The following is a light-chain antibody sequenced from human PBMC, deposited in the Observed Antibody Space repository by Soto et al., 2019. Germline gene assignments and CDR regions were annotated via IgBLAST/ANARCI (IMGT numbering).Light chain of an antibody. V-gene: IGKV3-11*01. J-gene: IGKJ1*01. CDR1: QSVSRY. CDR3: QQYGSSSWT. CDR2: DAS. Sequence: EIVLTQSPATLSLSPGERATLSCRASQSVSRYLAWYQQKPGQAPRLLIYDASDRATGIPARFSGSGSGTDFTLTISRLEPEDFAVYYCQQYGSSSWTFGQGTKVDIK.